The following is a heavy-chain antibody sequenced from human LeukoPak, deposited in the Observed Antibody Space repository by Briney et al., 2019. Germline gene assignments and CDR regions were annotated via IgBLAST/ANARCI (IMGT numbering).Heavy chain of an antibody. CDR3: ARGGTGAFDY. Sequence: GGSLRLSCTASGFSFSDYYMSWIRQAPGKGLEWMSYISSRSTYISDAESLKGRFTISRDNAKNLLFLQMNSLRVEDTALYYCARGGTGAFDYWGQGILVTVSS. D-gene: IGHD2-8*02. CDR2: ISSRSTYI. J-gene: IGHJ4*02. V-gene: IGHV3-11*06. CDR1: GFSFSDYY.